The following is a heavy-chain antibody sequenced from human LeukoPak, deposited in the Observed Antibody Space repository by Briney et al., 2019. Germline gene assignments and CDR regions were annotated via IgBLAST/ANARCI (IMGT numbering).Heavy chain of an antibody. Sequence: GGSLRLSCAASGFTFSSYGMHWVRQAPGKGLEWVANIKQDGSEKYYVDSVKGRFTISRDNAKNSLYLQMNSLRAEDTAVYYCARAGHCTNGICYTPDFDYWGQGTLVTVSS. V-gene: IGHV3-7*03. CDR3: ARAGHCTNGICYTPDFDY. CDR2: IKQDGSEK. CDR1: GFTFSSYG. D-gene: IGHD2-8*01. J-gene: IGHJ4*02.